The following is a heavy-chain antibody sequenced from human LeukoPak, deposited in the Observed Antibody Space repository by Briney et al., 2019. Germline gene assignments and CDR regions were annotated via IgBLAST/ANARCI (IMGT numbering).Heavy chain of an antibody. CDR2: IIPIFGTA. J-gene: IGHJ5*02. Sequence: ASVKVSCKASGYTFTSYAISWVRQAPGQGLEWMGGIIPIFGTANYAQKFQGRVTITADKSTSTAYMELSSLRSEDTAVYYCAREYCSSTSCYSNWFDPWGQGTLVTVSS. CDR1: GYTFTSYA. V-gene: IGHV1-69*06. D-gene: IGHD2-2*01. CDR3: AREYCSSTSCYSNWFDP.